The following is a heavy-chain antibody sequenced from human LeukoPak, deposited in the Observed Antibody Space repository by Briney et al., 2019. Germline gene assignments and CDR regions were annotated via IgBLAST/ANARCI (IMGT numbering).Heavy chain of an antibody. Sequence: PGGSLRLSCAASGFTFSSYSMNWVRQAPGKGLEWIGSIYYSGSTYYNPSLKSRVTISVDTSKNQFSLKLSSVTAADTAVYYCATRLHLLDYWGQGTLVTVSS. J-gene: IGHJ4*02. V-gene: IGHV4-39*07. D-gene: IGHD4-11*01. CDR1: GFTFSSYS. CDR3: ATRLHLLDY. CDR2: IYYSGST.